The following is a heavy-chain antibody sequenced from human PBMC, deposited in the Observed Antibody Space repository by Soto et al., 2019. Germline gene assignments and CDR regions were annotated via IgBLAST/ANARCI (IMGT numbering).Heavy chain of an antibody. CDR2: IHHSGST. CDR1: GASISSTSSGDW. Sequence: QVQLQESGPGLVKPSGTLSLTCTVSGASISSTSSGDWWSWVRQPPGKGLEWIGEIHHSGSTNYHPSLKSRVAMSVDKSKNQFALRLYSVTAADTAVYYCAKMLGATLVDYWGQGTLVIVSS. CDR3: AKMLGATLVDY. D-gene: IGHD1-26*01. J-gene: IGHJ4*02. V-gene: IGHV4-4*02.